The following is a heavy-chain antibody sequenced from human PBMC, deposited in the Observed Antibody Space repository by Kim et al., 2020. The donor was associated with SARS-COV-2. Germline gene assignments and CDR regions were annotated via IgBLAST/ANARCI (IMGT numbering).Heavy chain of an antibody. CDR3: ARKVLSWGKAAGWGDYYYSGMDV. J-gene: IGHJ6*02. CDR2: TYYRSKWYN. V-gene: IGHV6-1*01. CDR1: GDSVSSNSAA. Sequence: SQTLSLTCAISGDSVSSNSAAWNWIRQSPSRGLEWLGRTYYRSKWYNDYAVSVKSRITINPDTSKNQISLPLNSVTPEDTAVYYCARKVLSWGKAAGWGDYYYSGMDVWRQGTTVTVSS. D-gene: IGHD6-13*01.